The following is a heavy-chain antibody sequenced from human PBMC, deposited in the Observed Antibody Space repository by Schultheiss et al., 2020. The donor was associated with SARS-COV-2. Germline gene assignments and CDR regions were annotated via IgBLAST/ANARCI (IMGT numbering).Heavy chain of an antibody. CDR3: TALPDEEYCSSTSCPTQGSNYGMDV. D-gene: IGHD2-2*01. CDR2: ISSSSSYI. V-gene: IGHV3-21*04. Sequence: GESLKISCAASGFTFSSYGMNWVRLAPGRGLEWVSSISSSSSYIYYADSVKGRFTISRDNAKNTLYLQMNSLRAEDTAVYYCTALPDEEYCSSTSCPTQGSNYGMDVWGQGTTVTVSS. J-gene: IGHJ6*02. CDR1: GFTFSSYG.